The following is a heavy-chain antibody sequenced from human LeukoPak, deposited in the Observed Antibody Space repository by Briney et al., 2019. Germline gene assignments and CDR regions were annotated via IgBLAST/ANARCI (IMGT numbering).Heavy chain of an antibody. D-gene: IGHD6-19*01. J-gene: IGHJ4*02. V-gene: IGHV3-74*01. CDR1: GFSFSSYW. CDR3: AREGPVAGNFDY. Sequence: GGSLRLSCAASGFSFSSYWMHWVRQAPGKGLVWVSRIKTDGSSATYADSVKGRFTISRDNAKNTLYLQMSSLRAEDTAVYYCAREGPVAGNFDYWGQGTLVTVSS. CDR2: IKTDGSSA.